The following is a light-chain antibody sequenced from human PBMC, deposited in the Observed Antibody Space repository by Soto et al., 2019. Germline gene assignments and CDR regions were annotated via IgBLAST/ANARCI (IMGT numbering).Light chain of an antibody. J-gene: IGKJ4*01. V-gene: IGKV3-11*01. CDR3: QQRTDWPLT. CDR2: DAS. CDR1: QSVGSY. Sequence: ETVLTQSPATLSLSPGQRATFSCRASQSVGSYLAWYQQKPGQAPRLLIYDASNRATGIPARFSGSGSETDFTLTITSLEPEDFAVYFCQQRTDWPLTFGGGTKLEI.